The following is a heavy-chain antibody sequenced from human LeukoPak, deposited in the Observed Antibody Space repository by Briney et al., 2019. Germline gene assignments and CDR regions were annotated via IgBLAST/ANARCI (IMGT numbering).Heavy chain of an antibody. D-gene: IGHD6-19*01. CDR3: ATLNTVAGFDY. CDR1: GYTFTSYY. J-gene: IGHJ4*02. V-gene: IGHV1-46*01. Sequence: GASVKVSCKASGYTFTSYYMHWVRQAPGQGLEWMGIINPSGGSTSYAQKFQGRVTMTRDTSTSTVYMEPSSLRSEDTAVYYCATLNTVAGFDYWGQGTLVTVSS. CDR2: INPSGGST.